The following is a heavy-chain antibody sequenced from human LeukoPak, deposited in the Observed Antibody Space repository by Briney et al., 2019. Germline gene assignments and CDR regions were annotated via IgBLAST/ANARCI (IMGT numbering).Heavy chain of an antibody. CDR1: GFTFNRYA. V-gene: IGHV3-23*01. D-gene: IGHD1-26*01. CDR2: ISYNGGSK. CDR3: AKDRESIVGPFDY. J-gene: IGHJ4*02. Sequence: GGSLRLSCAASGFTFNRYAMSWVRQAPGKGLEWVSGISYNGGSKFYADSVKGRFIISRDNSKNTLFLQLNSLRAEDTAVYYCAKDRESIVGPFDYWGQGTLVTVSS.